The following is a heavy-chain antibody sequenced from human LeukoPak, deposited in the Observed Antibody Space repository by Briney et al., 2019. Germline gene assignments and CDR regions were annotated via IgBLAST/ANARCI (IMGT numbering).Heavy chain of an antibody. V-gene: IGHV1-18*04. CDR1: GYTFTGYY. D-gene: IGHD2-2*01. Sequence: GASVKVSCKASGYTFTGYYMHWVRQAPGQGLEWMGWISAYNGNTNYAQKLQGRVTMTTDTSTSTAYMELRSLRSDDTAVYYCARDVASYCSSTSCYAWGYYYYYMDVWGKGTTVTISS. J-gene: IGHJ6*03. CDR2: ISAYNGNT. CDR3: ARDVASYCSSTSCYAWGYYYYYMDV.